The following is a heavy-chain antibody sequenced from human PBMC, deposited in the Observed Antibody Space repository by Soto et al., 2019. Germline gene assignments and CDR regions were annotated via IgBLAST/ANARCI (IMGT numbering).Heavy chain of an antibody. D-gene: IGHD3-10*01. CDR1: GGTFGNLG. CDR3: ARDREDGSGTEYNGFDS. V-gene: IGHV1-69*01. J-gene: IGHJ5*01. Sequence: QMQLVQSGAEVKKPGSSVKISCKASGGTFGNLGISWLRQAPGQGLEWMGGTIPIFDTPHYAEKFRDRVTITADATTTAYLELTSLTSADTATYYCARDREDGSGTEYNGFDSWGQGTLVTVSS. CDR2: TIPIFDTP.